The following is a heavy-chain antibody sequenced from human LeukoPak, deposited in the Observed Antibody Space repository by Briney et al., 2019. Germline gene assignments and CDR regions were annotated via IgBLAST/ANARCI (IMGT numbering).Heavy chain of an antibody. D-gene: IGHD5-18*01. CDR3: AKDRQLWLGYFDL. CDR2: ISSSGSTI. Sequence: GGSLRLSCAASGFTFSDYYMSWIRQAPGKGLEWVSYISSSGSTIYYADSVKGRFTISRDNAKNSLYLQMNSLRAEDTAVYYCAKDRQLWLGYFDLWGRGTLVTVSS. CDR1: GFTFSDYY. V-gene: IGHV3-11*01. J-gene: IGHJ2*01.